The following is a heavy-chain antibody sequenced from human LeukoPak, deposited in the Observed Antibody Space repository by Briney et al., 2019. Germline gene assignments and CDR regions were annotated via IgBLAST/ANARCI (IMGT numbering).Heavy chain of an antibody. J-gene: IGHJ6*04. D-gene: IGHD4-17*01. CDR3: AKDIGTDYYDYAASLDV. V-gene: IGHV3-43D*03. CDR2: ISWDGGNT. CDR1: GFIFDDYA. Sequence: GGSLRLSCAASGFIFDDYAMHWVRQAPGKGLEWVSLISWDGGNTYYADAVKGRFTISRDNTKNSLYLQMNSLRAEDTALYYCAKDIGTDYYDYAASLDVWGKGTTVTVSS.